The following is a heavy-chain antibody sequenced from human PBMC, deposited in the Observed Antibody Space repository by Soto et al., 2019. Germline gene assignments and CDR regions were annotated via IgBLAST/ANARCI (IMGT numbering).Heavy chain of an antibody. J-gene: IGHJ6*03. CDR3: ARRTGTFLEPYYYYYYMDV. V-gene: IGHV4-59*01. D-gene: IGHD1-1*01. CDR2: IYYSGST. CDR1: GGSISSYY. Sequence: SETLSLTCTVSGGSISSYYWSWIRQPPGKGLEWIGYIYYSGSTNYNPSLKSRVTISVDTSKNQFSLKLSSVTAADTAVYYCARRTGTFLEPYYYYYYMDVWGKGPTVTVSS.